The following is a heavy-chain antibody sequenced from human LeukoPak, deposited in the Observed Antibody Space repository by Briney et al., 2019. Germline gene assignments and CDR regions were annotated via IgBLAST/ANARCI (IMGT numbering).Heavy chain of an antibody. Sequence: SETLSLACTVSGGSISSGGYYWSWIRQHPGKGLEWIGYIYYSGSTYYNPSLKSRVTISVDTSKNQFSLKLSSVTAADTAVYYCARDSSGYPYYFDYWGQGTLVTVSS. D-gene: IGHD3-22*01. CDR1: GGSISSGGYY. CDR2: IYYSGST. J-gene: IGHJ4*02. V-gene: IGHV4-31*03. CDR3: ARDSSGYPYYFDY.